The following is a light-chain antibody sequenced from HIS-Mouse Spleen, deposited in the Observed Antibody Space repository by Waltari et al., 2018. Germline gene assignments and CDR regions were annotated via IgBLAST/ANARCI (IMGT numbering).Light chain of an antibody. J-gene: IGLJ2*01. V-gene: IGLV3-21*03. Sequence: SYVLTQPPSVSVAPGKTARITRGGNNIGSKSVHWYQQKPGQAPVLVVYADSDRPSGIPERFSGSNSGNTATLTLSRVEAGDEADYYCQVWDSSSDHVVFGGGTKLTVL. CDR3: QVWDSSSDHVV. CDR1: NIGSKS. CDR2: ADS.